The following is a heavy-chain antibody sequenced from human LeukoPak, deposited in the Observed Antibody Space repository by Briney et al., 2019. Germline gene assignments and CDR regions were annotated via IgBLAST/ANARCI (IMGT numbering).Heavy chain of an antibody. D-gene: IGHD1-26*01. J-gene: IGHJ6*02. CDR2: IYYSGST. CDR1: GGSISSGGYS. CDR3: ARDSVSDLYYYYGMDV. V-gene: IGHV4-31*03. Sequence: ASETLSLTCTVSGGSISSGGYSWSWIRQHPGKGLEWIGYIYYSGSTYYNPSLKSRVTISVDTSKNQFSLKLSSVTAADTAVYYCARDSVSDLYYYYGMDVWGQGTTVTVSS.